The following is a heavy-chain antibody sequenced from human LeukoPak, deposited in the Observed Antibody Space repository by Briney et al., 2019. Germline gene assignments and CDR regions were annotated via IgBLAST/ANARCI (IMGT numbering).Heavy chain of an antibody. J-gene: IGHJ3*02. CDR1: GFIFSSYW. V-gene: IGHV3-7*01. CDR3: ARDPYKNKDYSNYGAFDI. Sequence: AGGSLRLSCTASGFIFSSYWMSWVRQAPGKGLEWVASIKYDGREIQYVDSVKGRFTISRDNAKRSLYLEMTSLRVEDTAVFYCARDPYKNKDYSNYGAFDIWGQGTMVTVSS. CDR2: IKYDGREI. D-gene: IGHD4-11*01.